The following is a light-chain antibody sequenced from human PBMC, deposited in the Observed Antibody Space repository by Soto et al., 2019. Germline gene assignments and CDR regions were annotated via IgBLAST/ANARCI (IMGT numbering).Light chain of an antibody. Sequence: DIHMTQSPSFVSASVGDRCTISCRASQGITSWLAWYQQKPGKAPKLLIYAASTLQGGVLSRFSGSGSGTEFTLTISSLQPEDFATYYCQQATSFPRTFGQGTKV. CDR3: QQATSFPRT. CDR1: QGITSW. V-gene: IGKV1-12*01. CDR2: AAS. J-gene: IGKJ1*01.